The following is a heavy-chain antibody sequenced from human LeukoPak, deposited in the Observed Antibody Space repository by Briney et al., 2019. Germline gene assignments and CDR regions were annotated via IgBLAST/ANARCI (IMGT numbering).Heavy chain of an antibody. CDR1: GYTFTSYD. V-gene: IGHV1-8*01. J-gene: IGHJ3*02. CDR3: ARGIVGATLGDAFDI. Sequence: ASVKVSCKASGYTFTSYDINWVRQATGQGLEWMGWMNPNSGNTGYAQKFQGRVTMTRNTSISTAYMELSSLRSEDTAAYYCARGIVGATLGDAFDIWGQGTMVTVSS. CDR2: MNPNSGNT. D-gene: IGHD1-26*01.